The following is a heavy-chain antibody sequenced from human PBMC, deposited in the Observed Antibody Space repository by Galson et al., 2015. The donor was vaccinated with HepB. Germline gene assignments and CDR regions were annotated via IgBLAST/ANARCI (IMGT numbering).Heavy chain of an antibody. Sequence: SVKVSCKASGYTFTSYAMHWVRQAPGQRLEWMGWINAGNGNTKYSQEFQGRVTITRDTSASTAYMELSSLRSEDTAVYYCARDYKQYYYDSSGYYPGFDYWGQGTLVTVSS. CDR2: INAGNGNT. D-gene: IGHD3-22*01. CDR1: GYTFTSYA. V-gene: IGHV1-3*01. CDR3: ARDYKQYYYDSSGYYPGFDY. J-gene: IGHJ4*02.